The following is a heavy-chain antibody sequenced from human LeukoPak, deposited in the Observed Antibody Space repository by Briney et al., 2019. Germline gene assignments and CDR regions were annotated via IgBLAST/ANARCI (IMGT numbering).Heavy chain of an antibody. V-gene: IGHV4-59*01. J-gene: IGHJ2*01. Sequence: PSETLSLTCTVSGGSISSYYWSWIRQPPGKPLEWLGYISYSGNINYNPSLKSRVTISVDKSQNQFSLRLKSVTAADTATYYCARDRDGRWYFDRWGRGTRVVVSS. CDR3: ARDRDGRWYFDR. CDR1: GGSISSYY. CDR2: ISYSGNI. D-gene: IGHD3-10*01.